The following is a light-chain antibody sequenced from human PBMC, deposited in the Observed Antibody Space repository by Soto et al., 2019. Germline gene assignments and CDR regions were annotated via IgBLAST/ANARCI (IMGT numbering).Light chain of an antibody. Sequence: EIVLTQSPGTLSVSPGEGVTLSCRASQSVGNFLAWYQQKPGQAPRLLIYDTSNRATGIPARFSGSAYETDFTLTINNLDPEDFAVYYCQQRSNWPITFGQGTRLEIK. CDR2: DTS. CDR3: QQRSNWPIT. CDR1: QSVGNF. V-gene: IGKV3-11*01. J-gene: IGKJ5*01.